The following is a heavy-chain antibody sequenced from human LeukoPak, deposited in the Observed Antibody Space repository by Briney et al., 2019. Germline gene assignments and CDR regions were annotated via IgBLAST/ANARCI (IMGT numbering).Heavy chain of an antibody. CDR2: ISSNGGST. J-gene: IGHJ4*02. CDR3: ATRPSYYTN. Sequence: GGSLRLSCAASGFTFSSYAMPWVRQAPGKGLEYVSAISSNGGSTYYANSVKGRFTISRDDSKNTLYLQMGSLRAEDMAVYYCATRPSYYTNWGQGTLVTVSS. V-gene: IGHV3-64*01. D-gene: IGHD3-10*01. CDR1: GFTFSSYA.